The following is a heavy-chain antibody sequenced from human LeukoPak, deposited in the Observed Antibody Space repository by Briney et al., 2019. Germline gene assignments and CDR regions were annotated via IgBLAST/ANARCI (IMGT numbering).Heavy chain of an antibody. V-gene: IGHV3-23*01. D-gene: IGHD1-1*01. CDR2: ISGSGGST. CDR1: GFTFGSYA. J-gene: IGHJ4*02. Sequence: GGSLRLSCAASGFTFGSYAMSWVRQAPGKGLEWVSAISGSGGSTYYADSVKGRFTISRDNSKNTLYLQMNSLGAEDTAVYYCAKNKLLQLEYYFDFWGQGTLVTVSS. CDR3: AKNKLLQLEYYFDF.